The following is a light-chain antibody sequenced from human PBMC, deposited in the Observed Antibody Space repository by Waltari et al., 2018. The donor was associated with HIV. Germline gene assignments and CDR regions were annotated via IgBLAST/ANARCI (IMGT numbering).Light chain of an antibody. CDR1: SSTIGAGSY. CDR2: GNS. J-gene: IGLJ3*02. Sequence: QSVLTQPPSVSGAPGQRVTISCTGSSSTIGAGSYVHWYQQLPGTAPKLLIYGNSNRPSGVPDRFSGSKSGTSASLAITGLLAEDEADYYCQSYDSSLSVWVFGGGTKLTVL. V-gene: IGLV1-40*01. CDR3: QSYDSSLSVWV.